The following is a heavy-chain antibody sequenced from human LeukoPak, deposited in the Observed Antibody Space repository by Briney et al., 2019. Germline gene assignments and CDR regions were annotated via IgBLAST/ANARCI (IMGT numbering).Heavy chain of an antibody. D-gene: IGHD4-17*01. V-gene: IGHV3-33*01. CDR3: ARGGHYGRAFDY. CDR1: GFTFSNSG. CDR2: IFFDGSKK. J-gene: IGHJ4*02. Sequence: GGSLRLSCAASGFTFSNSGMHWVRQAPGKGLEWVAFIFFDGSKKYYADSVKGRFTVSRDNSNNTLILRLNSLRAEDTAVYYCARGGHYGRAFDYWGQGILVTVSS.